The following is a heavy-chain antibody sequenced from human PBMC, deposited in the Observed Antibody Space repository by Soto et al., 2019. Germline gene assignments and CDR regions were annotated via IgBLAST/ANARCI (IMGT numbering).Heavy chain of an antibody. V-gene: IGHV1-69*01. D-gene: IGHD3-22*01. CDR1: GGTFSSYA. CDR3: ARVEYYDDSSGDHRAFDI. Sequence: QVQLVQSGAEVKKPGSSVKVSCKASGGTFSSYAISWVRQAPGQGLEWMGGIIPIFGTANYAQKFQGRVTITADESTSTAYMELSSLRSEDTAVYYCARVEYYDDSSGDHRAFDIWGQGTMVTVSS. CDR2: IIPIFGTA. J-gene: IGHJ3*02.